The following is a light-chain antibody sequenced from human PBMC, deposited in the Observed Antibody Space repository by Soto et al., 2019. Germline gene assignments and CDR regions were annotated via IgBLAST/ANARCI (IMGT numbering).Light chain of an antibody. J-gene: IGKJ1*01. CDR3: LQGTHWPWT. CDR1: QSLVDSDGNTY. V-gene: IGKV2-30*01. Sequence: DVVVTQSPRALPVTLGQPASISCRSTQSLVDSDGNTYLTWLQQRPGQSPRRLIYKVSNRDSAVPDRFSGTGSGTDFTLKISGVEAEDVGVYYCLQGTHWPWTLGQGTQVEIK. CDR2: KVS.